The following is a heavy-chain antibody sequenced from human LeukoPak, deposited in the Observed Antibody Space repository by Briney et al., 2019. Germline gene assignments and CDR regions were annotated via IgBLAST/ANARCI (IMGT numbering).Heavy chain of an antibody. CDR2: IKQDGSEK. Sequence: GGSLRLSCAASGFTFSSYEMNWVRQAPGKGLEWVANIKQDGSEKYYVDSVKGRFTISRDNAKNSLYLQMNSLRAEDTAVYYCAGHYYDSSGPPFDYWGQGTLVTVSS. D-gene: IGHD3-22*01. J-gene: IGHJ4*02. CDR3: AGHYYDSSGPPFDY. V-gene: IGHV3-7*01. CDR1: GFTFSSYE.